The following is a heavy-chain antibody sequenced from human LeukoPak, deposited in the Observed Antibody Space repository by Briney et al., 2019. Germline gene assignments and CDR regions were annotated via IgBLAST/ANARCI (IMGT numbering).Heavy chain of an antibody. Sequence: PGGSLRLSCAASEFTFSSYGMHWVRHAPGKGLEWVAFIRFDGSNKYYADSVKGRFTISRDNSKHTLYLQMNSLRAEDTAVYYCARCTTGRTFGSLREIKRSREIDYWGQGTLVTVSS. V-gene: IGHV3-30*02. J-gene: IGHJ4*02. CDR2: IRFDGSNK. CDR3: ARCTTGRTFGSLREIKRSREIDY. CDR1: EFTFSSYG. D-gene: IGHD1-1*01.